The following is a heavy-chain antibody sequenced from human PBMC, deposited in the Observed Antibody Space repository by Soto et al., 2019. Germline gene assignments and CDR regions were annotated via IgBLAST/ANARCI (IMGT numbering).Heavy chain of an antibody. D-gene: IGHD3-22*01. CDR3: ARNRDYYDSSGYSLWLDP. CDR2: IYYSGST. CDR1: GGSISSSSYY. V-gene: IGHV4-39*07. Sequence: TSETLSLTCTVSGGSISSSSYYWGWIRQPPGKGLEWIGSIYYSGSTNYNPSLKSRVTISVDTSKNQFSLKLSSVTAADTAVYYCARNRDYYDSSGYSLWLDPWGQGALVTVSS. J-gene: IGHJ5*02.